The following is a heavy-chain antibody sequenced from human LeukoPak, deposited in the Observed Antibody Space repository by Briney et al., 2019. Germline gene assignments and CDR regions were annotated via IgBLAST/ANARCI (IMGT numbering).Heavy chain of an antibody. CDR3: AKEGDYYSYGYTTFYFDY. V-gene: IGHV3-11*01. D-gene: IGHD5-18*01. CDR1: GFTFSDYY. J-gene: IGHJ4*02. Sequence: PGGSLRLSCATSGFTFSDYYMSWIRQAPGKGLEWVSYISSSGSTIYYADSVKGRFTISRDNAKNSLYLQMNSLRAEDTAVYYCAKEGDYYSYGYTTFYFDYWGQGTLVTVSS. CDR2: ISSSGSTI.